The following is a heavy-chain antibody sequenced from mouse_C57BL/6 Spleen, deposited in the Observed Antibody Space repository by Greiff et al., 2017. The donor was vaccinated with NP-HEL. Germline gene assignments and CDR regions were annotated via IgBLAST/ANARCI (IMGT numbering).Heavy chain of an antibody. CDR3: ARYSTRASY. J-gene: IGHJ2*01. D-gene: IGHD2-12*01. CDR2: INPSSGYT. CDR1: GYTFTSYT. V-gene: IGHV1-4*01. Sequence: VQLQQSGAELVKPGASVKMSCKASGYTFTSYTMHWVKQRPGQGLEWIGYINPSSGYTKYNQKFKDKATLTADKSSSTAYMQLSSLTSEDSAVYYGARYSTRASYWGQGTTLTVSS.